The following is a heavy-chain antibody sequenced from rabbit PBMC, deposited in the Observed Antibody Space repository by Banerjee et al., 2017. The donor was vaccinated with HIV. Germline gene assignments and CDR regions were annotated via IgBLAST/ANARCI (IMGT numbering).Heavy chain of an antibody. CDR2: IYTGSSGTT. Sequence: QSLEESGGDLVKPGASLTLTCTASGFSFSSGYDMCWVRQAPGKGLEWIAYIYTGSSGTTYYASWAKGRFTISKTSSTTVTLQMTSLTAADTATYFCARGYASGGGYYPWGQGTLVTVS. CDR3: ARGYASGGGYYP. J-gene: IGHJ6*01. V-gene: IGHV1S40*01. D-gene: IGHD1-1*01. CDR1: GFSFSSGYD.